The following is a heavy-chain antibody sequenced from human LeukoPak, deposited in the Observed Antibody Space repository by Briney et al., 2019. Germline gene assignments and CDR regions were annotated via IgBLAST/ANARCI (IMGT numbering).Heavy chain of an antibody. V-gene: IGHV4-59*01. CDR3: ARATYTSTWSKIDS. Sequence: PSETLSLTCSVSGGSISSYYWSWVGQAPEKGLEGMGYIYYSGSSNYHPSLKSRVTISLHTSSTHFSLTLTSVTAADTAFYYCARATYTSTWSKIDSWGQGSLVTVSS. J-gene: IGHJ4*02. CDR2: IYYSGSS. CDR1: GGSISSYY. D-gene: IGHD6-6*01.